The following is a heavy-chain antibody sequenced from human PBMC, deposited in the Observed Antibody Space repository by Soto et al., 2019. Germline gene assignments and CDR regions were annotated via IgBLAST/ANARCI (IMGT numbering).Heavy chain of an antibody. V-gene: IGHV3-30-3*01. CDR2: ISYDGSIK. J-gene: IGHJ6*02. CDR1: GFTFRTSA. CDR3: AREDVSGRPPPYYDRGLDV. D-gene: IGHD6-6*01. Sequence: GGSLRLSCAASGFTFRTSAMHWVRQAPGKGLEWVAFISYDGSIKYYAGSVKGRFSISRDNSNNTLHLQMNSLRPEDTAVYYCAREDVSGRPPPYYDRGLDVWGRGTTVTVSS.